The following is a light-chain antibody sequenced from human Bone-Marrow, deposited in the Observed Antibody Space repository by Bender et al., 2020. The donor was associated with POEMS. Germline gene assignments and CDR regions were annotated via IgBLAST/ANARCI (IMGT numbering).Light chain of an antibody. J-gene: IGLJ2*01. CDR3: SSYTSRGTLL. CDR2: DVS. CDR1: SSDVGGYNH. Sequence: QSALTQPVSVSGSPGQSITVSCTGASSDVGGYNHVSWYQQHPGKAPKLIIYDVSSRPSGVSNRFSGSKSGNTASLTISGLQPEDEADYYCSSYTSRGTLLFGGGTKLTVL. V-gene: IGLV2-14*01.